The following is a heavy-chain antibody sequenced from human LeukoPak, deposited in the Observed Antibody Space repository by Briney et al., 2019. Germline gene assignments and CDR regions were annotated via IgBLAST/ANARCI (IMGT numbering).Heavy chain of an antibody. CDR3: ARDVGLAGPFDY. CDR1: GGTFSSYA. Sequence: GASVKVSCKASGGTFSSYAISWVRQAPGQGLEWMGRIIPILGIANYAQKFQGRVTITADKSTSTAYMELSSLRSEDTAVYYCARDVGLAGPFDYWGQGTLVTVPS. D-gene: IGHD3/OR15-3a*01. CDR2: IIPILGIA. J-gene: IGHJ4*02. V-gene: IGHV1-69*04.